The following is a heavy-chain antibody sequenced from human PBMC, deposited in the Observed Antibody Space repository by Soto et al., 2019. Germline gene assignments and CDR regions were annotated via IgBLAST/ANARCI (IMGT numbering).Heavy chain of an antibody. V-gene: IGHV3-48*02. CDR1: GLTFRSYG. CDR3: TRVRRVIVTGEM. J-gene: IGHJ4*01. Sequence: PGVSLRLSCAASGLTFRSYGMHWVCQAPGKGLVWGSYISSSSSTIYYADSVKGRFTISRDNAKNSLYLQMNRLRDEDTAVYYSTRVRRVIVTGEMWGKGTMVTVSS. D-gene: IGHD7-27*01. CDR2: ISSSSSTI.